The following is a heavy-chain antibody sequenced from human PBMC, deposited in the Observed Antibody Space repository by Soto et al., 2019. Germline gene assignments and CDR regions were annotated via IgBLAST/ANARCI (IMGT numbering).Heavy chain of an antibody. D-gene: IGHD6-13*01. Sequence: GSLRLSCAASGFTVSSYAMSWVRQAPGKGLEWVSAISGSGGSTYYADSVKGRFTISRDNSKNTLYLQMNSLRAEDTAVYYCAKADSGSSYYYYVMDVWGQGTTVTVSS. V-gene: IGHV3-23*01. J-gene: IGHJ6*02. CDR2: ISGSGGST. CDR1: GFTVSSYA. CDR3: AKADSGSSYYYYVMDV.